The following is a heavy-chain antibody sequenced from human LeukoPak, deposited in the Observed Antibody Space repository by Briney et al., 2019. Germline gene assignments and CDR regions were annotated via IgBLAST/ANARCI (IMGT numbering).Heavy chain of an antibody. D-gene: IGHD2-2*01. CDR1: GFTFSSYA. Sequence: PGGSLRLSCAASGFTFSSYAMSWVRQAPGKGLEWVSAISGSGGSTYYADSVKGRFTISRDNSKNTLYLQMNSLRAEDTAVYYCAKAQLYCSSTSCYSSFDYWGQGTLVTVSS. CDR2: ISGSGGST. CDR3: AKAQLYCSSTSCYSSFDY. J-gene: IGHJ4*02. V-gene: IGHV3-23*01.